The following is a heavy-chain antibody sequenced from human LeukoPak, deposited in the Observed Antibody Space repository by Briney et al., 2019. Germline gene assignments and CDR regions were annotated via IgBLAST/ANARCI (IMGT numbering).Heavy chain of an antibody. CDR3: TTRPPPWCDCPFDF. D-gene: IGHD2-21*02. J-gene: IGHJ4*02. Sequence: GGSLRLSCAASGFTFSSYSMNWVRQAPGRGLEWVSAISSSGRYIYYADSVKGRFTISRDSAKNSLYLQMDSLRAEDTAVYYCTTRPPPWCDCPFDFWGQGILVTVSS. CDR1: GFTFSSYS. CDR2: ISSSGRYI. V-gene: IGHV3-21*01.